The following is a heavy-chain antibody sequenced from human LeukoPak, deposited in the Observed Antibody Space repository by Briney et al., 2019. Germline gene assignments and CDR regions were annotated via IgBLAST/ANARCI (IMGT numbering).Heavy chain of an antibody. D-gene: IGHD3-10*01. J-gene: IGHJ4*02. V-gene: IGHV3-23*01. CDR3: AKDYYGSDYRSPFDY. Sequence: GGSLRLSCAASGFTFSSYAMSWVRQAPGKGLEWVSAISGSGGGTYYADSVKGRFTISRDNSKNTLYLQMNSLRAEDTAVYYCAKDYYGSDYRSPFDYWGQGTLVTVSP. CDR1: GFTFSSYA. CDR2: ISGSGGGT.